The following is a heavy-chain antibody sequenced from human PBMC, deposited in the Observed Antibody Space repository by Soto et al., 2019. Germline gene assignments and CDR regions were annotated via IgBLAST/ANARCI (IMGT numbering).Heavy chain of an antibody. Sequence: SETLSLTCAVSGGSISSSNWWSWVRQPPGKGLEWIGEIYYSGSTYYNPSLKSRVTISVDTSKNQFSLKLSSVTAADTAVYYCASDSYGSLGLDYWGQGTLVTVSS. V-gene: IGHV4-4*02. D-gene: IGHD5-18*01. J-gene: IGHJ4*02. CDR2: IYYSGST. CDR3: ASDSYGSLGLDY. CDR1: GGSISSSNW.